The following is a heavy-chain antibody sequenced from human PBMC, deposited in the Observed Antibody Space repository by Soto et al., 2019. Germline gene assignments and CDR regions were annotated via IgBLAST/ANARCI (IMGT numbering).Heavy chain of an antibody. V-gene: IGHV1-3*01. CDR2: INAGNGNT. J-gene: IGHJ6*02. Sequence: ASVKVSCKASGYTFTSYAMHWGRQAPGQRLEWMGWINAGNGNTKYSQKFQGRFTISRDNSKNTLYLQMNSLRAEDTAVYYCAKAVASSWYYYYGMDVWGQGTTVTVSS. CDR1: GYTFTSYA. CDR3: AKAVASSWYYYYGMDV. D-gene: IGHD6-19*01.